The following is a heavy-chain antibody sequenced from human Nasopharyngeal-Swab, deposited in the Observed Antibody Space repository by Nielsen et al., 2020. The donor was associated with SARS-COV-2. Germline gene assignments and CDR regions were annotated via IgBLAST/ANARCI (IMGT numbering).Heavy chain of an antibody. D-gene: IGHD2-15*01. V-gene: IGHV3-30-3*01. Sequence: GESLKISCAASGFTFSSYAMHWVRQAPGKGLEWVAVISYDGSNKYYADSVKGRFTISRDNSEKKVYLEMHSLRAEDTAVYYCAKDRYCSGGACYFNGFDSWGQGTLVTVSS. CDR1: GFTFSSYA. CDR3: AKDRYCSGGACYFNGFDS. CDR2: ISYDGSNK. J-gene: IGHJ4*02.